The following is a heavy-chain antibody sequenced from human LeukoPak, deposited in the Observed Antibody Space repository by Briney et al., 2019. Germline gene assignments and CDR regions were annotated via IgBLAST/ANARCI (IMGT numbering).Heavy chain of an antibody. CDR1: GGTFSSYA. J-gene: IGHJ6*03. D-gene: IGHD3-10*01. CDR2: IIPIFGTA. Sequence: SVKVSCKASGGTFSSYAISWVRQAPGQGLEWMGGIIPIFGTANYAQKFQGRVTITADESTSTAYMELSSLRSEDTAVYYCARVGSLLWFGESHYMDVWGKGTTVTISS. V-gene: IGHV1-69*13. CDR3: ARVGSLLWFGESHYMDV.